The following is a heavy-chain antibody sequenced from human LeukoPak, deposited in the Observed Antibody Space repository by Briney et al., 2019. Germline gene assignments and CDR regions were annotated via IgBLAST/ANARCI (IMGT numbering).Heavy chain of an antibody. Sequence: SETLSLTCAVYGGSFSGYYWSWIRQPPGKGLEWIGEINHSGGTNYNPSLKSRVTISVDTSKNQFSLKLSSVTAADTAIHYCARGRSRWGVLLVGTLDIWGQGAMVTVSS. CDR2: INHSGGT. CDR1: GGSFSGYY. CDR3: ARGRSRWGVLLVGTLDI. J-gene: IGHJ3*02. V-gene: IGHV4-34*01. D-gene: IGHD3-16*01.